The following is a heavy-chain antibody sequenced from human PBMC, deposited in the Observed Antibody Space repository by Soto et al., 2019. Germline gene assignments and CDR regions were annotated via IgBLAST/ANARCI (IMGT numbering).Heavy chain of an antibody. CDR3: AKDSSGWSLGYYYGMDV. CDR1: GFTFSSYG. J-gene: IGHJ6*02. V-gene: IGHV3-30*18. D-gene: IGHD6-19*01. CDR2: ISYDGSNK. Sequence: GGSLRLSCAASGFTFSSYGMHWVRQAPGKGLEWVAVISYDGSNKYYADSVKGRFTISRDNSKNTLYLQMSSLRAEDTAVYYCAKDSSGWSLGYYYGMDVWGQGTTVTVSS.